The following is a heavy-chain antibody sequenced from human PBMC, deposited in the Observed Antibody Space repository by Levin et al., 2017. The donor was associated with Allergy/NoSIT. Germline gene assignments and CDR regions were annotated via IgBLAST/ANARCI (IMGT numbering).Heavy chain of an antibody. V-gene: IGHV4-31*03. CDR1: GGSISSGTYY. Sequence: SQTLSLTCTVSGGSISSGTYYWSWIRQHPEKGLEWIGYIYHSGTTYYNPSLKSRVTISVDTSKDQFSLMLTSVTAADTAVYYCARDRDGYNFVDSWGQGTLVTVSS. CDR2: IYHSGTT. CDR3: ARDRDGYNFVDS. J-gene: IGHJ4*02. D-gene: IGHD5-24*01.